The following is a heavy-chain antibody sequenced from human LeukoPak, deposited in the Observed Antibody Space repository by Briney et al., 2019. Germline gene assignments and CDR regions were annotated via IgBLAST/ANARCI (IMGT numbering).Heavy chain of an antibody. D-gene: IGHD5-12*01. J-gene: IGHJ4*02. CDR2: INPNTGGT. Sequence: ASVKVSCKASGYTFTDHYIHWGRQAPGQGFEWRGWINPNTGGTDYAQKFQDRIAISTYTSISTAYMELSRLRSDDTALYYCARDLATIDGIAWYYFENWGQGTLVTVS. CDR3: ARDLATIDGIAWYYFEN. V-gene: IGHV1-2*02. CDR1: GYTFTDHY.